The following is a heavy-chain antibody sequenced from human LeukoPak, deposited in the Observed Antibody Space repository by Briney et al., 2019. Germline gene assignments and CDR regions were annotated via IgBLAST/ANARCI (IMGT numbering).Heavy chain of an antibody. CDR2: IYYSGSI. V-gene: IGHV4-59*12. J-gene: IGHJ4*02. CDR3: ATAFTTGENGYNSFDY. CDR1: GASISSYY. Sequence: SETLSLTCTVSGASISSYYWSWIRQPPGKGLEWIGDIYYSGSIKYNPSLKSRVTMSVDTSKNQFSLKLSSVTAADTAVYYCATAFTTGENGYNSFDYWGQGTLVTVSS. D-gene: IGHD5-24*01.